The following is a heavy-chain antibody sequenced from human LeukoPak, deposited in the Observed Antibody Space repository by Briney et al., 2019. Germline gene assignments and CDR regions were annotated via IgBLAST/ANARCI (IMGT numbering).Heavy chain of an antibody. Sequence: GGSLRLSCAASEFTFSSHGMHWVRQAPGKGLEWVAVISYDGSNKYYADSVKGRFTISRDNSKNTLYLQMNSLRAEDTAVYYCAREFNGYGAFDIWGQGTMVTVSS. CDR2: ISYDGSNK. CDR1: EFTFSSHG. CDR3: AREFNGYGAFDI. J-gene: IGHJ3*02. V-gene: IGHV3-30*03. D-gene: IGHD2-8*01.